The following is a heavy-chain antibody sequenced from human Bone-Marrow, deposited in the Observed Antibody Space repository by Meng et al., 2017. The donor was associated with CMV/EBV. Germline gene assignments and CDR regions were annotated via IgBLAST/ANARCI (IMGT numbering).Heavy chain of an antibody. CDR2: IYYSGSS. D-gene: IGHD5-24*01. V-gene: IGHV4-59*03. CDR1: GGSISSYY. CDR3: ARQVDGYRVDY. Sequence: GSLRLSCTVSGGSISSYYWSWIRQPPGKGLEWIGYIYYSGSSNYNPSLKSRVTISVDTSKNQFSLKLSSVTAADTAVYYCARQVDGYRVDYWGQGTLVTGSS. J-gene: IGHJ4*02.